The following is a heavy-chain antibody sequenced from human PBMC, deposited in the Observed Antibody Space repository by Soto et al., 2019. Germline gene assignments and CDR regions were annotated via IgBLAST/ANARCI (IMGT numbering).Heavy chain of an antibody. CDR3: ARRGSGSYYDY. J-gene: IGHJ4*01. Sequence: EVPLLESGGGLVQPGGSLRLSCAASGFTFSSYAMRWVRQAPGKGLEWVSAISGSGGSTYYADSVKGRFTISRDNSKNALYLQMSSLSAEDTAVYYCARRGSGSYYDYWGHGNLVTVYS. D-gene: IGHD1-26*01. CDR1: GFTFSSYA. CDR2: ISGSGGST. V-gene: IGHV3-23*01.